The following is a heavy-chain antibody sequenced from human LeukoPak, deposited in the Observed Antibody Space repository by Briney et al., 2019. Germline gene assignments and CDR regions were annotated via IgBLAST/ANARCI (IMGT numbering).Heavy chain of an antibody. J-gene: IGHJ4*02. V-gene: IGHV3-23*01. CDR2: IYDDNT. CDR3: AARKVRGVWFYLDY. CDR1: GFTVRAYA. D-gene: IGHD3-10*01. Sequence: GGSLRLSCAASGFTVRAYAMAWVRQAPGKGLEWVSTIYDDNTYYADSVKGRFAISTDNSKNTLYLQMNSLRVEDTAVYFCAARKVRGVWFYLDYWGQGTLVTVSS.